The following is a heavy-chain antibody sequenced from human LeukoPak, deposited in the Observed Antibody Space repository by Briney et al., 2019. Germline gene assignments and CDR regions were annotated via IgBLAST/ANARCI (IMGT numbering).Heavy chain of an antibody. D-gene: IGHD3-9*01. CDR2: IYHSGST. CDR3: ARTHFDSLGWFDP. Sequence: SETLSLTCTVSGYSISSGYYWGWIRQPPGKGLEWIGSIYHSGSTYYNPSVKSRVTLSVDVSKNRFSLNLTSVTAADTALYFCARTHFDSLGWFDPWGQGIQVIVSS. V-gene: IGHV4-38-2*02. J-gene: IGHJ5*02. CDR1: GYSISSGYY.